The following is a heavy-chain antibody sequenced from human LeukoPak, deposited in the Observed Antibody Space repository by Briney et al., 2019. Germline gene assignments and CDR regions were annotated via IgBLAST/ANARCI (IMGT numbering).Heavy chain of an antibody. J-gene: IGHJ5*02. V-gene: IGHV1-2*02. Sequence: GASVKVSCKASGYTFTGYYMHWVRQAPGQGLEWMGWINPNSGGTNYAQKFQGRVTMTRDTSISTAYMELSSLRSEDTAVYYCARLSSHYGDYKVDPWGQGTLVTVSS. CDR2: INPNSGGT. CDR1: GYTFTGYY. CDR3: ARLSSHYGDYKVDP. D-gene: IGHD4-17*01.